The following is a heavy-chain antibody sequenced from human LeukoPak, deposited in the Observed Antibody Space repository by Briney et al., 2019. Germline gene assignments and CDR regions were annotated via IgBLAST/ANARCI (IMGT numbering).Heavy chain of an antibody. V-gene: IGHV4-4*07. CDR3: ARLVRSSPDYFYYYMDV. D-gene: IGHD6-13*01. J-gene: IGHJ6*03. CDR1: GGSMSSYY. CDR2: FYTSGST. Sequence: SETLSLTCTVSGGSMSSYYWSWIRQPAGKGLEWIGRFYTSGSTNYNPSLKSRVTISVDTSKNQFSLKLSSVTAADTAVYYCARLVRSSPDYFYYYMDVWGKGTTVTVSS.